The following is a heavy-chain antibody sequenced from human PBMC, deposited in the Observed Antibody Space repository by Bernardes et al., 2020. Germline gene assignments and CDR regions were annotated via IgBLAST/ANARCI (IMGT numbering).Heavy chain of an antibody. D-gene: IGHD6-6*01. Sequence: GSLRLSCAASGFTFSSYAMSWVRQAPGKGLEWVSAISGSGGSTYYADSVKGRFTISRDNSKNTLYLQMNSLRAEDTAVYYCAKDRGSSSSRQPFDYWGQGTLVTVSS. V-gene: IGHV3-23*01. CDR2: ISGSGGST. CDR3: AKDRGSSSSRQPFDY. CDR1: GFTFSSYA. J-gene: IGHJ4*02.